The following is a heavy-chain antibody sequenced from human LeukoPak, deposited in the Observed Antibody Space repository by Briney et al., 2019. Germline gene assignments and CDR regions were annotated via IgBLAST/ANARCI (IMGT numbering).Heavy chain of an antibody. CDR1: GFALSSHW. J-gene: IGHJ6*02. CDR3: ASNNGMDV. V-gene: IGHV3-7*03. Sequence: GGSLRLSCAASGFALSSHWMTWVRQVPGRGPEWVANVNRDGSETYYLDSVKGRFTISKDNAKNSLYLQMNSLRAEDTALYHCASNNGMDVWGQGTTVIVSS. CDR2: VNRDGSET.